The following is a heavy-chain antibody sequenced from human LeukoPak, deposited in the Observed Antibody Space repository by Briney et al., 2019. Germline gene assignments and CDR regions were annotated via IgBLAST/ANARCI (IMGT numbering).Heavy chain of an antibody. CDR1: GYSISSGYY. J-gene: IGHJ1*01. CDR2: IYHSGST. CDR3: ARSDPMTAGYFQH. Sequence: SSETLSLTCAVSGYSISSGYYWGWIRQPPGKGLEWIGSIYHSGSTYYNPSLKSRVTKSVDTSHNQFSLKLSSVTAEDTAVYYCARSDPMTAGYFQHWGQGTLVTVSS. V-gene: IGHV4-38-2*01. D-gene: IGHD6-25*01.